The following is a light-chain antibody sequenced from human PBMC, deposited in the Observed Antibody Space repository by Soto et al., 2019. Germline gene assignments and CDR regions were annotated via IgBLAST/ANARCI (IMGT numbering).Light chain of an antibody. CDR2: GAS. CDR3: HQYNNWPPWT. Sequence: ETLMTQSPVTLSVSPGEGATLSCRASQIVGTNLAWYQQKPGQAPRLLIYGASTRATGVPARFSGSGSGTEFTLTISSLQSEDFAVYYCHQYNNWPPWTFGQGTKVEIK. CDR1: QIVGTN. J-gene: IGKJ1*01. V-gene: IGKV3-15*01.